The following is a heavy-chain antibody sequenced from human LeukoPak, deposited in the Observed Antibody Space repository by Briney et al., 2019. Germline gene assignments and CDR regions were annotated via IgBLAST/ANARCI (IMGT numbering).Heavy chain of an antibody. CDR3: ARDFLHGGV. D-gene: IGHD3-10*01. CDR2: INTDGTTT. Sequence: PGGSLRLSRATSGFIFSTCWMHWVCLVPGKGLAWVSRINTDGTTTSYADSVKGRFTISRDNAKNTLYLQMNSLRADDTGVYYCARDFLHGGVWGQGTLVSVSS. V-gene: IGHV3-74*01. J-gene: IGHJ4*02. CDR1: GFIFSTCW.